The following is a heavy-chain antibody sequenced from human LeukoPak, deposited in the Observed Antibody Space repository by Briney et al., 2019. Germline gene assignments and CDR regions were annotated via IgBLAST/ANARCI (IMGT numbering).Heavy chain of an antibody. CDR3: ARQHSSSWSYYFDY. Sequence: SETLSLTCTVSGGSINNYYWSWIRQAPGKGLEWIGYIYYSGSTNYNLSLKSRVTISVDTSKNQFSLKLSSVTAADTAVYYCARQHSSSWSYYFDYWGQGTLVTVSS. J-gene: IGHJ4*02. V-gene: IGHV4-59*08. CDR1: GGSINNYY. CDR2: IYYSGST. D-gene: IGHD6-13*01.